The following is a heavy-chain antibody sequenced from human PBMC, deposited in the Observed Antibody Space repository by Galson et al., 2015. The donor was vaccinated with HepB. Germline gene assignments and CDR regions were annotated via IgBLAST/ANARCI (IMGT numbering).Heavy chain of an antibody. J-gene: IGHJ3*02. CDR1: GYSFTSYW. Sequence: QSGAEVKKPGESLKISCKGSGYSFTSYWIGWVRQMPGKGLEWMGIIYPGDSDTRYSPSFQGQVTISADKSISTAYLQWSSLKASDTAMYYCARQVSTVTTANGAFDIWGQGTMVTVSS. V-gene: IGHV5-51*01. CDR3: ARQVSTVTTANGAFDI. D-gene: IGHD4-17*01. CDR2: IYPGDSDT.